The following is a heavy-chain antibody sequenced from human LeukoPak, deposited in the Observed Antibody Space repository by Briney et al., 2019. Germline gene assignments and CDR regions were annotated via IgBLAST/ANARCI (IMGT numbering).Heavy chain of an antibody. J-gene: IGHJ6*04. V-gene: IGHV3-21*01. D-gene: IGHD3-22*01. CDR3: ARDQGRGSYSSGYYYYYYGMDV. CDR1: GFTFSSYS. CDR2: INSSSSTI. Sequence: GGSLRLSCAASGFTFSSYSMNWVRQAPGKGLEWVSSINSSSSTIYYADSVKGRFTISRDNAKNSLYLQMNCLRAEDTAVYYCARDQGRGSYSSGYYYYYYGMDVWGEGTTVTVSS.